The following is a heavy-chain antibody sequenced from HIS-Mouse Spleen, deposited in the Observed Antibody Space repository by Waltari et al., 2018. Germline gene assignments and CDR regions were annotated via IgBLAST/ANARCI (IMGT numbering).Heavy chain of an antibody. J-gene: IGHJ2*01. CDR1: VGSIRRRSYY. CDR3: AREIPYSSSWYDWYFDL. CDR2: IYYSGST. D-gene: IGHD6-13*01. V-gene: IGHV4-39*07. Sequence: QLQLQESGTGLVKPSETLSLTCTLSVGSIRRRSYYSGWIRHPPGKGLEWIGSIYYSGSTYYNPSLKSRVTISVDTSKNQFSLKLSSVTAADTAVYYCAREIPYSSSWYDWYFDLWGRGTLVTVSS.